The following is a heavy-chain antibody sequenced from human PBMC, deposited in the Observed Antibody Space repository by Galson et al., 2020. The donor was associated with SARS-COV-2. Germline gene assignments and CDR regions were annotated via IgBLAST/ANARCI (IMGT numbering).Heavy chain of an antibody. J-gene: IGHJ6*02. V-gene: IGHV5-51*01. CDR3: AKEVWVGNYYYGMDV. Sequence: GESLKISCKGSGYSFTSYWIGWVRQMPGKGLEWMGAIYPGDSDTRYSPSFQGQVTITADRSISTAYLQWSSLKASDTAMYYCAKEVWVGNYYYGMDVWGQGTTVTVSS. CDR1: GYSFTSYW. D-gene: IGHD2-15*01. CDR2: IYPGDSDT.